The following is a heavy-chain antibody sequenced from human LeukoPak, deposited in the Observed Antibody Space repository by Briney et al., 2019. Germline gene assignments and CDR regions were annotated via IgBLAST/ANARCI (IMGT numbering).Heavy chain of an antibody. D-gene: IGHD2-2*01. CDR3: ALGYCSSTSCYENFDY. CDR1: GYSISSGYY. J-gene: IGHJ4*02. V-gene: IGHV4-38-2*01. CDR2: IYHSGST. Sequence: SETLSLTCAVSGYSISSGYYWGWIRQPPGKGLEWIGSIYHSGSTYYNPSLKSRVTISVDTSKNQFSLKLSSVTAADTAVYYCALGYCSSTSCYENFDYWGQGTLATVSS.